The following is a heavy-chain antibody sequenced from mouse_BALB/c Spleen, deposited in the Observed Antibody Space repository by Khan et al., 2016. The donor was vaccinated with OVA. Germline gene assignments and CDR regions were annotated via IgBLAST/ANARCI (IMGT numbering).Heavy chain of an antibody. CDR3: ARDRIDY. J-gene: IGHJ2*03. Sequence: QIQLVQSGAELAKPGASVKMSCKASGYTFTSYWMHWIKQRPGQGLEWIGYINPTSGYTDYNQKFKDKATLTADKSSSTAYMQLSSLTSDDSAVYYCARDRIDYWGQGTGLTVSS. CDR2: INPTSGYT. V-gene: IGHV1-7*01. CDR1: GYTFTSYW.